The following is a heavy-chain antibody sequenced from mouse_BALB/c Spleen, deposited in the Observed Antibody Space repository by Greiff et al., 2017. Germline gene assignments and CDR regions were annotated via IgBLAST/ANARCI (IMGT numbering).Heavy chain of an antibody. CDR2: IRNKANGYTT. CDR1: GFTFTDYY. CDR3: ARESSYFDV. Sequence: EVQLVESGGGLVQPGGSLRLSCATSGFTFTDYYMSWVRQPPGKALEWLGFIRNKANGYTTEYSASVKGRFTISRDNSQSILYLQMNTLRAEDSATYYCARESSYFDVWGAGTTVTVSS. V-gene: IGHV7-3*02. J-gene: IGHJ1*01.